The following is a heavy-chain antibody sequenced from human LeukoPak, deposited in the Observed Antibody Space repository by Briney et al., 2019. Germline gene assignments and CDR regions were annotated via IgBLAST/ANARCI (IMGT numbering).Heavy chain of an antibody. CDR1: GFTFSSYA. CDR3: AKDIAVAGSPWFDP. CDR2: ISGSGGST. J-gene: IGHJ5*02. D-gene: IGHD6-19*01. Sequence: TGGSLRLSCAASGFTFSSYAMSWVRQAPGKGLEWVSAISGSGGSTYYADSVKGRFTISRDNSKNTLYLQMNSLRAEDTAVYYCAKDIAVAGSPWFDPWGQGTLVTVSS. V-gene: IGHV3-23*01.